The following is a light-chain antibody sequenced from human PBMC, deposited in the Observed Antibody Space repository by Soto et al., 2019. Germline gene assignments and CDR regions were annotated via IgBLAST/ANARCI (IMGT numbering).Light chain of an antibody. CDR1: SSNIGNNY. CDR3: GTWENSLSAV. Sequence: QSALTQPPSVSAAPGQKVTISCSGSSSNIGNNYVSWYQQLPGTAPKLLIYDNNKRPSGIPDRFSGSKSGTSATLGITGLQTGDEADYYCGTWENSLSAVFGGGTKLTVL. V-gene: IGLV1-51*01. J-gene: IGLJ2*01. CDR2: DNN.